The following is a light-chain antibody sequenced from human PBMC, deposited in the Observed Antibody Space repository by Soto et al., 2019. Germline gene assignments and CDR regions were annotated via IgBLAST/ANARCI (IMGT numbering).Light chain of an antibody. CDR3: QSYDSSLSGVV. Sequence: QPVLTQPASVSGAPGQRVTISCTGSSSNIGAEYDVHWYQQLPGAAPNLLIYASSHRPSGVPDRFSGSRSGTSASLAIAGLQDEDEADYYCQSYDSSLSGVVFGGGTKLTVL. CDR2: ASS. V-gene: IGLV1-40*01. J-gene: IGLJ2*01. CDR1: SSNIGAEYD.